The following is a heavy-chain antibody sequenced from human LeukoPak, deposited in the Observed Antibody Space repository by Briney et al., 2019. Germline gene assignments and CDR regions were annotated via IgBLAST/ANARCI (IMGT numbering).Heavy chain of an antibody. V-gene: IGHV3-74*01. CDR3: VSGSLQSGYNFDY. J-gene: IGHJ4*02. Sequence: GGSLRLSCAASGFTFSEFAMSWVRQVPGKGLVWVSHIKYDGSATNYADSVKGRFTISRDNAKNTLYLQMNSLRAEDTAVYYCVSGSLQSGYNFDYWGQGALVTVSS. CDR2: IKYDGSAT. D-gene: IGHD3-3*01. CDR1: GFTFSEFA.